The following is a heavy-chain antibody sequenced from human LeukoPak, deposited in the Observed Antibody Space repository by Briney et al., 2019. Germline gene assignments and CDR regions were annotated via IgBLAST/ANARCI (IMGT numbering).Heavy chain of an antibody. CDR2: IIPIFGTA. J-gene: IGHJ4*02. CDR1: GGTFSSYA. Sequence: SVKVSCKASGGTFSSYAISWVRQAPGQGLEWMGGIIPIFGTANYAQKFQGRVTITTDESTSTAYMELSSLRSEDTAVYYCARDTNAGEGYFDYWGQGTLVTVSS. CDR3: ARDTNAGEGYFDY. V-gene: IGHV1-69*05.